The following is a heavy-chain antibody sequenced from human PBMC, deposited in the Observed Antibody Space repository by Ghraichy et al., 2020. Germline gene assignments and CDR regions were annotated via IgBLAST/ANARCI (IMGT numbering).Heavy chain of an antibody. J-gene: IGHJ3*02. CDR2: VYPGGGNT. Sequence: SVKVSCKASGYTFTTYNMHWVRQAPGQGLEWMGIVYPGGGNTGFAEKFQGRVTMTRDTSTSTVYMDLSSLRSEDTAVYYCARELYPSAQQGAFHIWGQGTMVTVSS. D-gene: IGHD2-2*02. CDR3: ARELYPSAQQGAFHI. CDR1: GYTFTTYN. V-gene: IGHV1-46*03.